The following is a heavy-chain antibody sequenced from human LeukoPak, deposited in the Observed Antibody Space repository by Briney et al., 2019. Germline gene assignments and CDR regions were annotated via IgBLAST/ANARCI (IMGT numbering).Heavy chain of an antibody. V-gene: IGHV1-24*01. Sequence: ASVKVSCKISGYTFTEVSMHWVRQAPGKGLEWMGGFDPADGEPIYAQKFQGRVTMSEDTSTDTAYMDLSSLRSVDTAVYYCATEVVGYGDVHYFDSWGQGTLVTVSS. CDR2: FDPADGEP. D-gene: IGHD4-17*01. CDR3: ATEVVGYGDVHYFDS. CDR1: GYTFTEVS. J-gene: IGHJ4*02.